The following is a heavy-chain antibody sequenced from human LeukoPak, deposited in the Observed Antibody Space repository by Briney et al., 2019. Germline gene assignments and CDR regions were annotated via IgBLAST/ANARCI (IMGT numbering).Heavy chain of an antibody. J-gene: IGHJ4*02. CDR3: AKRGVVIRVILVGFHKEAYYFDS. CDR2: ISGSGGST. D-gene: IGHD3-22*01. CDR1: GITLSNYG. Sequence: GGSLRLSCVVSGITLSNYGMSWVRQAPGKGLEWVAGISGSGGSTNYADSVKGRFTISRDNPKNALYLQMNSLRAEDTAVYFCAKRGVVIRVILVGFHKEAYYFDSWGQGALVTVSS. V-gene: IGHV3-23*01.